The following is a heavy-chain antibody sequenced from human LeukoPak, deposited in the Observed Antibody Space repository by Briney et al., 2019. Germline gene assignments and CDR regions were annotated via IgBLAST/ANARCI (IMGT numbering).Heavy chain of an antibody. D-gene: IGHD3-10*01. CDR2: IYYSGST. J-gene: IGHJ4*02. Sequence: SETLSLTCTVSGYSISSGYYWGWIRQPPGKGLEWIAYIYYSGSTNYNPSLKSRVTISVDTSKNQFSLKLSSVTAADTAVYYCARRHGSGSSGTFDYWGQGTLVTVSS. CDR1: GYSISSGYY. V-gene: IGHV4-61*01. CDR3: ARRHGSGSSGTFDY.